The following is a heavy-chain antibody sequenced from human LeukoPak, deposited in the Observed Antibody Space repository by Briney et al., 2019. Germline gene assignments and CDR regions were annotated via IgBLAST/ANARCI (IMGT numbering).Heavy chain of an antibody. CDR2: IYYSGST. J-gene: IGHJ4*02. D-gene: IGHD5-24*01. V-gene: IGHV4-59*01. CDR1: GGSISSYY. Sequence: YPSETLSLTCTVSGGSISSYYWSWIRQPPGKGLEWIGYIYYSGSTNYNPSLKSRVTISVDTSKNQFSLKLSSVTAADTAVYYCARDSDGYSRDYWGQGTLVTVSS. CDR3: ARDSDGYSRDY.